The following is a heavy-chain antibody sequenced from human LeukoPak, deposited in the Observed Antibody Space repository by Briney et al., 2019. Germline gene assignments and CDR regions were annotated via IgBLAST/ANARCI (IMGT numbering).Heavy chain of an antibody. Sequence: ASVKVSCKASGYTFTSYDINWVRQATGQGLEGMGWMNPNSGNTGYAQKFQGRVTITRNTSISTAYMELSSLRSEDTAVYYCARGLMVRGVIAYYYYMDVWGKGTTVTVSS. CDR2: MNPNSGNT. CDR3: ARGLMVRGVIAYYYYMDV. D-gene: IGHD3-10*01. CDR1: GYTFTSYD. V-gene: IGHV1-8*03. J-gene: IGHJ6*03.